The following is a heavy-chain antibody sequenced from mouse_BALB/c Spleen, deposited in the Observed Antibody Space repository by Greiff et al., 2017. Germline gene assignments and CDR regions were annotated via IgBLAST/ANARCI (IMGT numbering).Heavy chain of an antibody. V-gene: IGHV5-12-2*01. CDR1: GFTFSSYT. CDR3: ARHGSSYVKAMDY. Sequence: EVKVVESGGGLVQPGGSLKLSCAASGFTFSSYTMSWVRQTPEKRLEWVAYISNGGGSTYYPDTVKGRFTISRDNAKNTLYLQMSSLKSEDTAMYYCARHGSSYVKAMDYWGQGTSVTVSS. CDR2: ISNGGGST. J-gene: IGHJ4*01. D-gene: IGHD1-1*01.